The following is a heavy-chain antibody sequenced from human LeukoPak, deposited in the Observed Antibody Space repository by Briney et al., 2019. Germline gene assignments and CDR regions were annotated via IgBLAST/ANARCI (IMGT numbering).Heavy chain of an antibody. Sequence: SETLSLTCAVYGGSFSGYYWSWIRQPPGKGLEWIGEINHSGSTNYNPSLKSRVTISVDTSKNQFSLKLSSVTAADTAVYYCAGLWFGDTSTHQGYAFDIWGQGTMVTVSS. CDR3: AGLWFGDTSTHQGYAFDI. D-gene: IGHD3-10*01. V-gene: IGHV4-34*01. CDR1: GGSFSGYY. J-gene: IGHJ3*02. CDR2: INHSGST.